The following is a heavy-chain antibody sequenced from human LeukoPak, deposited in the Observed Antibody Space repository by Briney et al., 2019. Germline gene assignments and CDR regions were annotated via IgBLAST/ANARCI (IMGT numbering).Heavy chain of an antibody. CDR1: GGSINSGDYY. V-gene: IGHV4-39*02. CDR3: ARLYGYKFAVSRMFFDY. CDR2: IYHSGTT. J-gene: IGHJ4*02. D-gene: IGHD5-24*01. Sequence: SETLSLTCTVSGGSINSGDYYWGWVRQPAGRGGEWVGSIYHSGTTYYNPSLESRVTISVNTSKKHFSLRLTSVTAPDTAVYDCARLYGYKFAVSRMFFDYWGQGTLVPVSS.